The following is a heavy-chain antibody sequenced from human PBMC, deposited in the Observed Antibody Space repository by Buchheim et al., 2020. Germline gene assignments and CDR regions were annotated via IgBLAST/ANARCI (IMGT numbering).Heavy chain of an antibody. CDR3: ARGVETWIADH. CDR1: GCTFTNYY. D-gene: IGHD5-12*01. CDR2: IDPSDGHS. V-gene: IGHV1-46*03. Sequence: QVKLVQSGAEVKKPGASVKVSCKASGCTFTNYYMHWVRQAPGQGLEWMGLIDPSDGHSDYAQKLQGRVTMTRDTSTSTFYMELSSLGSEDTAVYYCARGVETWIADHWGQGTL. J-gene: IGHJ4*02.